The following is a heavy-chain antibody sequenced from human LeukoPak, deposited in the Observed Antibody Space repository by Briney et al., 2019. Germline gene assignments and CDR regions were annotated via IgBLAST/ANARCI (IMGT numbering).Heavy chain of an antibody. J-gene: IGHJ4*02. CDR1: GGSISSYY. D-gene: IGHD2-21*02. V-gene: IGHV4-34*01. CDR2: INHSGST. CDR3: ARGRPLVTAKTYYFDY. Sequence: PSETLSLTCTVSGGSISSYYWSWIRQPPGKGLEWIGEINHSGSTNYNPSLKSRVTISVDTSKNQFSLKLSSVTAADTAVYYCARGRPLVTAKTYYFDYWGQGTLVTVSS.